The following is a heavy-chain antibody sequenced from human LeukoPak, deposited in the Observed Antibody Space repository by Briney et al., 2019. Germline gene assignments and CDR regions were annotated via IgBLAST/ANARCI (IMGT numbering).Heavy chain of an antibody. CDR3: ARDGGRDGYPGDFDY. CDR2: INPSGGST. Sequence: ASVKVSCKASGYTFTSYYMHWVRQAPGQGLEWMGIINPSGGSTSYAQKFQGRVTMTRDMSTSTVYMELSSLRSEDTAVYYCARDGGRDGYPGDFDYWGQGTLVTVSS. D-gene: IGHD5-24*01. V-gene: IGHV1-46*01. J-gene: IGHJ4*02. CDR1: GYTFTSYY.